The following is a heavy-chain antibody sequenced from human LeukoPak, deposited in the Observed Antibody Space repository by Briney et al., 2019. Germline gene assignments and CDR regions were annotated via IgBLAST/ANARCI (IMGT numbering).Heavy chain of an antibody. V-gene: IGHV3-7*01. J-gene: IGHJ4*02. Sequence: GGSLRLSCAASGFTLSRFWMSWVRQAPGKGLEWMANIKQDGSEKYYVDSVKGRFTISRDNAKNSLYLQMNSLRAEDTAVYYCARGPSGYHNTGGQGTLVTVSS. CDR2: IKQDGSEK. CDR1: GFTLSRFW. CDR3: ARGPSGYHNT. D-gene: IGHD5-12*01.